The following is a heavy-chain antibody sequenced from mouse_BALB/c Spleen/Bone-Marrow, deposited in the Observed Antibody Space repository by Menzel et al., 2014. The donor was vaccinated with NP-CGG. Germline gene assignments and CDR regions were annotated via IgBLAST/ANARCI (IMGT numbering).Heavy chain of an antibody. D-gene: IGHD2-14*01. J-gene: IGHJ3*01. CDR1: SYTFTDYA. CDR3: TRGGRYDEVAY. Sequence: QVQLQQSGPELVRPGVSVKISCKGSSYTFTDYAMHWVKQSHAKSLEWIGVISTYYGNANYNQKFKGKATMTVDKSSSPAYMERARLTSEDAAFYYCTRGGRYDEVAYWGQGTLVTVSA. V-gene: IGHV1-67*01. CDR2: ISTYYGNA.